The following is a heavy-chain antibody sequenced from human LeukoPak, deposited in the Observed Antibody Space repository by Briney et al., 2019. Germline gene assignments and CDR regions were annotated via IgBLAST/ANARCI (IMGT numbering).Heavy chain of an antibody. Sequence: PSETLSLTCTVSGGSISSGSYYWSWIRQPAGKGLEWIGRIYTSGSTNYSPSLKSRVTISVDTSKNQFSLKLSSVTAADTAVYYCATSYDFWSGYFFDYWGQGTLVTVSS. CDR2: IYTSGST. D-gene: IGHD3-3*01. J-gene: IGHJ4*02. CDR1: GGSISSGSYY. CDR3: ATSYDFWSGYFFDY. V-gene: IGHV4-61*02.